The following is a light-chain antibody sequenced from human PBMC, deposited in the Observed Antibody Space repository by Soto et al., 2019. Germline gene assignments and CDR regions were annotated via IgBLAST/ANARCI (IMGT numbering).Light chain of an antibody. Sequence: DIQMAQSPSSLSASVGDRVSITCQASHDISNYLNWYQQKPGKAPKVLIYGASNLETGVPSRFSGSGSGTDFTLTISSLQPEDFATYFCQQYDDLPSTFGLGTRLEIK. J-gene: IGKJ5*01. V-gene: IGKV1-33*01. CDR1: HDISNY. CDR3: QQYDDLPST. CDR2: GAS.